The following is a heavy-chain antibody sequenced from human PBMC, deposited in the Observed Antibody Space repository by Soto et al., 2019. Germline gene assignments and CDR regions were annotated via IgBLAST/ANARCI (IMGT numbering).Heavy chain of an antibody. J-gene: IGHJ4*02. CDR3: ARGGAMGVDY. CDR1: GFTFNTHW. D-gene: IGHD1-26*01. Sequence: GGSLRLSCTASGFTFNTHWMHWVRQAPGKGLAWVSRIYFDGITTNYADSVKGRLTVSRDNAKNTVYLHVNTLRDEDTAVYYCARGGAMGVDYWGQGTLVTVSS. CDR2: IYFDGITT. V-gene: IGHV3-74*01.